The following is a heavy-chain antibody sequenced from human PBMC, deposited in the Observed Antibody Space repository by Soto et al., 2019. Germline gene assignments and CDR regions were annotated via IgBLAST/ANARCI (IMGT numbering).Heavy chain of an antibody. J-gene: IGHJ6*02. CDR2: INAGNGNT. D-gene: IGHD5-18*01. CDR1: GYTFTSYA. V-gene: IGHV1-3*01. Sequence: ASVKVSCKASGYTFTSYAMHWVRQAPGQRLEWMGWINAGNGNTNYAQKFQGRVTITADESTSTAYMELSSLRSEDTAVYYCASTGTDVDTAMVTRHYYYGMDVWGQGTTVTVSS. CDR3: ASTGTDVDTAMVTRHYYYGMDV.